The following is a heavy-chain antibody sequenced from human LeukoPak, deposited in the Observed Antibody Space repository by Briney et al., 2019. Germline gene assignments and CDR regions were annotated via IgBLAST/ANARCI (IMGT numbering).Heavy chain of an antibody. D-gene: IGHD3-3*01. J-gene: IGHJ5*02. Sequence: SETLSLTCAVYGGSFSGYYWSWIRQPPRKGLEWIGEINHSGSTNYNPSLKSRVTISVDTSKNQFSLKLSSVTAADTAVYYCARRITIFGVVIIGMMNWFDPWGQGTLVTVSS. V-gene: IGHV4-34*01. CDR2: INHSGST. CDR1: GGSFSGYY. CDR3: ARRITIFGVVIIGMMNWFDP.